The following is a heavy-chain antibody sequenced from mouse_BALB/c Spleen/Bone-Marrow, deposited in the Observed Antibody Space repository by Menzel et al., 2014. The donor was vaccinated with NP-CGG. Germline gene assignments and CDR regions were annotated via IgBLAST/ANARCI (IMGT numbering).Heavy chain of an antibody. CDR2: IYPGDGDT. J-gene: IGHJ3*01. CDR3: AKEGRGAY. CDR1: GYTFXSYW. Sequence: QVQLKQSGAELARPGASVKLSCKASGYTFXSYWMQWVKQRPGQGPEWIGAIYPGDGDTRYTQKFKGKATLTADKSSSTAYMQLSSLASEDSAVYYCAKEGRGAYWGQGTLVTVSA. D-gene: IGHD3-3*01. V-gene: IGHV1-87*01.